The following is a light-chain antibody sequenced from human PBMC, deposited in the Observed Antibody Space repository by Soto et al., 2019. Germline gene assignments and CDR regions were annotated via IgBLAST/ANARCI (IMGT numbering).Light chain of an antibody. V-gene: IGKV4-1*01. CDR2: WAS. J-gene: IGKJ4*01. CDR1: QSVLYSSNNKNY. CDR3: QQYYSTPLT. Sequence: DIVMTQSPDSLAVSLGERATINCKSSQSVLYSSNNKNYLAWYQQKPGQPPKLLIYWASTRESVVPDRFSGSGSGTDFSLTISSLQAEDVAVYYCQQYYSTPLTLGGGTKVDIK.